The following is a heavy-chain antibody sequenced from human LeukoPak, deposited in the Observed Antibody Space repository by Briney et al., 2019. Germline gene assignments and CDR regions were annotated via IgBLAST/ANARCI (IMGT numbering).Heavy chain of an antibody. J-gene: IGHJ4*02. CDR1: GFIFSSYS. Sequence: GGSLGLSCAASGFIFSSYSMNWVRHAPGKGLEWVSYIDSSSNTIYYADSVKGRFTISRDNAKNSLYLRMNSLRAEDTAVYYCAKSPSFTIFGVVIWPGLFDYWGQGTLVTVSS. CDR2: IDSSSNTI. CDR3: AKSPSFTIFGVVIWPGLFDY. V-gene: IGHV3-48*01. D-gene: IGHD3-3*01.